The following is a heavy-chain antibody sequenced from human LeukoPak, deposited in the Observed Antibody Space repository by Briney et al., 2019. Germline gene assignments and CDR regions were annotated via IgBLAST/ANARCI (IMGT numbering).Heavy chain of an antibody. D-gene: IGHD2-2*01. V-gene: IGHV4-30-4*08. Sequence: SQTLSLTCTVSGGSISSGDYYWSWIRQPPGKGLEWIGEINHSGSTNYNPSLKSRVTISVDTSKNQFSLKLSSVTAADTAVYYCARADLGYCSSTSCYAFDYWGQGTLVTVSS. CDR2: INHSGST. CDR1: GGSISSGDYY. CDR3: ARADLGYCSSTSCYAFDY. J-gene: IGHJ4*02.